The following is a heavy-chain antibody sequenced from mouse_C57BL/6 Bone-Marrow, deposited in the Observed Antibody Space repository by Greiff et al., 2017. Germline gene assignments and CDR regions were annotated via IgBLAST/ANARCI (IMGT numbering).Heavy chain of an antibody. CDR3: ARESYYGSSPRIAY. V-gene: IGHV1-50*01. Sequence: QVQLQQPGAELVKPGASVKLSCKASGYTFTSYWMQWVKQRPGQGLEWIGEIDPSDSYTNYNQKFKGKATLTVDTSSSTAYMQLRSLTSEDSAVYYCARESYYGSSPRIAYWGQGTLVTVSA. CDR1: GYTFTSYW. CDR2: IDPSDSYT. J-gene: IGHJ3*01. D-gene: IGHD1-1*01.